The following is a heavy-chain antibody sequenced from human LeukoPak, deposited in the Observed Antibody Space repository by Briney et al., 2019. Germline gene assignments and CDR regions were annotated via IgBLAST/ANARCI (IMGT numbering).Heavy chain of an antibody. V-gene: IGHV3-48*04. CDR1: GFTFSSYS. CDR2: ISSSGSTI. D-gene: IGHD3-10*02. CDR3: AELGITMIGGV. Sequence: GGSQRLSCAASGFTFSSYSMNWVRQAPGKGLEWVSYISSSGSTIYYADSVKGRFTISRDNAKNSLYLQMNSLRAEDTAVYYCAELGITMIGGVWGKGTTVTISS. J-gene: IGHJ6*04.